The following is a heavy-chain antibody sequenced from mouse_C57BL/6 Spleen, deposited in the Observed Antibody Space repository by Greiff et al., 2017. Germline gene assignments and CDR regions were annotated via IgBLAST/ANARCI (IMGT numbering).Heavy chain of an antibody. CDR2: IYPGSGNT. J-gene: IGHJ1*03. Sequence: VQLQQSVAELVRPGASVKLSCKASGYTFTDYYINWVKQRPGQGLEWIARIYPGSGNTYYNEKFKGKATLTAEKSSSTAYMQLSSLTSEDSAVYFCARSSTTVVDDWYFDVWGTGTTVTVSS. D-gene: IGHD1-1*01. CDR3: ARSSTTVVDDWYFDV. V-gene: IGHV1-76*01. CDR1: GYTFTDYY.